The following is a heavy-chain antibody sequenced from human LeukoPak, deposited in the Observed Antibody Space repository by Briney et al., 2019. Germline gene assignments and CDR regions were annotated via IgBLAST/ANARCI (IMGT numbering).Heavy chain of an antibody. J-gene: IGHJ4*02. Sequence: SETLSLTCAVYGGSFSGYYWSWIRQPPGKGLEWIGEINHSGSTHYNPSLKSRVTISVDTSKNQFSLKLSSVTAADTAVYYCARGVRYYYDSSGYYYYFDYWGQGTLVTVSS. D-gene: IGHD3-22*01. CDR1: GGSFSGYY. CDR3: ARGVRYYYDSSGYYYYFDY. CDR2: INHSGST. V-gene: IGHV4-34*01.